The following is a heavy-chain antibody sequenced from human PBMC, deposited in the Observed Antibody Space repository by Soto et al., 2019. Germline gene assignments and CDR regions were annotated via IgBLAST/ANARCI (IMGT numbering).Heavy chain of an antibody. CDR1: GCAFRGYF. CDR2: INHSGST. D-gene: IGHD3-10*01. J-gene: IGHJ3*02. CDR3: ARRYGGAFDI. Sequence: PVTRPLSCAGYGCAFRGYFWTWIRQPPGTGLEWIGEINHSGSTNYNPSLKSRVTISVDTSKNQFSLKLTSVTAADTAVYYCARRYGGAFDIWGQGTMVT. V-gene: IGHV4-34*01.